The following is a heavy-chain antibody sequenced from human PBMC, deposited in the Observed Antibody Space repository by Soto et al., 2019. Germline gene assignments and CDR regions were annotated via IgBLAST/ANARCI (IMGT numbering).Heavy chain of an antibody. V-gene: IGHV6-1*01. D-gene: IGHD6-13*01. CDR2: TYYRSKWYN. CDR3: ARDGHSSSWYASDAFDI. J-gene: IGHJ3*02. Sequence: SQTLSLTCAISGDSVSSNSAAWNWIRQSPSRGLEWLGRTYYRSKWYNDYAVSVKSRITINPDTSKNQFSLQLNSVTPEDTAVYYCARDGHSSSWYASDAFDIWGQGIMVTVSS. CDR1: GDSVSSNSAA.